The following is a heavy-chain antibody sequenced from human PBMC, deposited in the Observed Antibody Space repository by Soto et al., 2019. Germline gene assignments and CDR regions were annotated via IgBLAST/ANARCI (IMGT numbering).Heavy chain of an antibody. Sequence: SGPTLVNPTQTLTLTCTFSGFSLSTSGMCVSWIRQPPGKALEWLARIDWDDDKYYSTSLKTRLTISKDTSKNQVVLTMTNMDPVDTATYYCARTAGRGSGSYSYYYYGMDVWGQGTTVTVSS. D-gene: IGHD3-10*01. CDR1: GFSLSTSGMC. CDR2: IDWDDDK. V-gene: IGHV2-70*11. CDR3: ARTAGRGSGSYSYYYYGMDV. J-gene: IGHJ6*02.